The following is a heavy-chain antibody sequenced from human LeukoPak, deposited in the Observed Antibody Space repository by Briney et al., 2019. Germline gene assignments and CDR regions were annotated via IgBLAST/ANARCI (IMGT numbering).Heavy chain of an antibody. CDR1: GGSISSYY. J-gene: IGHJ6*03. CDR3: ARGMYSSSSTYYYYYMDV. Sequence: PSETLSLTCTVSGGSISSYYWSWIRQPPGKGLEWIGYIYYSGSTNYNPSLKSRVTISVDTSKNQFSLKLSSVTAADTAVYYCARGMYSSSSTYYYYYMDVWGKGTTVTVSS. CDR2: IYYSGST. D-gene: IGHD6-6*01. V-gene: IGHV4-59*12.